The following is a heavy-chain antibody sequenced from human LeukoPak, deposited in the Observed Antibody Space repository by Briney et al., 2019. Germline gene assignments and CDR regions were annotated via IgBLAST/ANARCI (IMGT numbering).Heavy chain of an antibody. CDR2: INESGST. Sequence: PSETLSLTCAVFGGSFSGYFWSWIRQPPGKGLEWIGEINESGSTNYNPSLKSRVTISIDTSKNHFSLKLSSVTAADTAIYYCARGKSTVVIFDYWGQGTLVTVSS. CDR3: ARGKSTVVIFDY. D-gene: IGHD4-23*01. CDR1: GGSFSGYF. J-gene: IGHJ4*02. V-gene: IGHV4-34*01.